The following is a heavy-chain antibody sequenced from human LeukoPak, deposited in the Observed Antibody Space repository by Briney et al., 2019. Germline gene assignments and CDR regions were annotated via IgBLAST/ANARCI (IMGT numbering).Heavy chain of an antibody. D-gene: IGHD3-22*01. Sequence: ASVKVSCKASGYTFASYGITWVRQAPGQGLEWMGWVSGYNGNSNYAQKLQGRVTMTTDTSTSTAYMELRSPTSDDTAVYSCAGAGYYDSSGYYYFDYWGQGTLVTVSS. CDR2: VSGYNGNS. CDR3: AGAGYYDSSGYYYFDY. V-gene: IGHV1-18*01. CDR1: GYTFASYG. J-gene: IGHJ4*02.